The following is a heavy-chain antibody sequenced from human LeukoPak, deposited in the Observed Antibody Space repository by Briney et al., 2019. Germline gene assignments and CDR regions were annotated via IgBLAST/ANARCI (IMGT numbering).Heavy chain of an antibody. CDR1: GGSISSSSYY. V-gene: IGHV4-39*01. D-gene: IGHD6-13*01. CDR3: ARHCITAAGTEGFENWFDP. CDR2: IYYSGST. J-gene: IGHJ5*02. Sequence: PSGTLSLTCAVSGGSISSSSYYWGWIRQPPGKGLEWIGSIYYSGSTYYNPSLKSRVTISADTSKNQFSLKLSSVTAADTAVYYCARHCITAAGTEGFENWFDPWGQGTLVTVSS.